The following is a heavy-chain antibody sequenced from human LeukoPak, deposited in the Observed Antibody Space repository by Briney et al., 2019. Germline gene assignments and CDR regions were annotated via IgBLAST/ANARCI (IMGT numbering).Heavy chain of an antibody. V-gene: IGHV3-23*01. D-gene: IGHD1-1*01. CDR3: AKVSGELEYPSGYFDY. CDR1: GFTFSSYV. Sequence: GGSLRLSCAASGFTFSSYVMSWVRQAPGKGLEWVSGISGSGFTTYYADSVKGRFTISRDNSKNTLYLQMNSLRAEDTAAYYCAKVSGELEYPSGYFDYWGQGTLVTVSS. J-gene: IGHJ4*02. CDR2: ISGSGFTT.